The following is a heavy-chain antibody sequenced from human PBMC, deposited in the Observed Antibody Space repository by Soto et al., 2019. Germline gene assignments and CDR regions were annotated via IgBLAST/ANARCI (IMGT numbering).Heavy chain of an antibody. CDR1: GYTFTSYY. CDR2: INPSGGDI. V-gene: IGHV1-46*03. J-gene: IGHJ4*02. Sequence: QVQLVQSGAEVKKPGASVKVSCKASGYTFTSYYIHWVRQAPGQGLEWMGIINPSGGDITYAQKFQGRVTMTRDTSTSTVYMELGSLRSEDTAVYYCGRDGGYQRFDFWGQGALVTVSS. CDR3: GRDGGYQRFDF. D-gene: IGHD2-2*01.